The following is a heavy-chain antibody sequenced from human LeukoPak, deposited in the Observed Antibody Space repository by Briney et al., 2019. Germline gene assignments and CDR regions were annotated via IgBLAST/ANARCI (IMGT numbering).Heavy chain of an antibody. CDR3: ARDRRYSYGGYYYHYYMDV. D-gene: IGHD5-18*01. CDR1: GGTFSSYA. J-gene: IGHJ6*03. V-gene: IGHV1-69*05. CDR2: IIPIFGAT. Sequence: ASVKVSCKASGGTFSSYAISWVRQAPGQGLEWMGGIIPIFGATNYAQKFQGRVTITTDESTSTAYMELSSLRSEDTAVDYCARDRRYSYGGYYYHYYMDVWGKGTTVTVSS.